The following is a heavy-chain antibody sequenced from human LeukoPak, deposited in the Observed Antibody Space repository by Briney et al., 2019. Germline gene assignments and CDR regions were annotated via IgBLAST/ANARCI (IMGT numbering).Heavy chain of an antibody. Sequence: PGGSLRLSCAASGLTFTSHAKHWVRQAPGKGLEWVAVISYDGSNKYYADSVKGRFTISRDNSKNTLYLQMNSLRAEDTAVYYCAKDNGGYGMDVWGQGTTVTVSS. J-gene: IGHJ6*02. D-gene: IGHD4-23*01. CDR2: ISYDGSNK. CDR1: GLTFTSHA. CDR3: AKDNGGYGMDV. V-gene: IGHV3-30*18.